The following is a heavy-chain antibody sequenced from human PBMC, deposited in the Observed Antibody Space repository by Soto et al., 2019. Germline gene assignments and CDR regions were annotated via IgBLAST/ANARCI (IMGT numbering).Heavy chain of an antibody. J-gene: IGHJ6*02. CDR1: GGTFSSYA. CDR2: IIPIFGTA. D-gene: IGHD5-18*01. V-gene: IGHV1-69*01. Sequence: QVQLVQSGAEVKKPGSSVKVSCKASGGTFSSYAISWVRQAPGQGLEWMGGIIPIFGTANYAQKFQGRVTITADESTSTAYMELSSLRSEDTAVYYCASSSRYGGSYYYYGMDVWGQGTTVTVSS. CDR3: ASSSRYGGSYYYYGMDV.